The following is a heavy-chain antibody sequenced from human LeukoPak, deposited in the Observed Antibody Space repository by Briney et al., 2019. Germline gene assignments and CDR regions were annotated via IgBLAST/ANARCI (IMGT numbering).Heavy chain of an antibody. CDR1: GFSFNNYA. CDR3: AKVVALYCTGGSCYVDY. J-gene: IGHJ4*02. Sequence: GGSLRLSCAASGFSFNNYAMSWVRQTPGKGLEWVWAICGSGGSTYFADSVKGRFTISRDNSKNTLYLQMNSLRVEYTAVYYCAKVVALYCTGGSCYVDYWGQGTLVTVSS. D-gene: IGHD2-15*01. V-gene: IGHV3-23*01. CDR2: ICGSGGST.